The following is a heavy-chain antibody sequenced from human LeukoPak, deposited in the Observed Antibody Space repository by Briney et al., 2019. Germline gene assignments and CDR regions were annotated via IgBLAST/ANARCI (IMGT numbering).Heavy chain of an antibody. D-gene: IGHD6-19*01. CDR3: ARDSIAVAGTDY. CDR2: VYSGDIT. CDR1: XXXXRXNX. J-gene: IGHJ4*02. Sequence: PGGSLRLSCAXSXXXXRXNXIXWVRQXXXXXXEXVAVVYSGDITYYAASVKGRFTISRDNSKNTLYLQMNSLRAEDTAVYYCARDSIAVAGTDYWGQGTLVTVSS. V-gene: IGHV3-66*01.